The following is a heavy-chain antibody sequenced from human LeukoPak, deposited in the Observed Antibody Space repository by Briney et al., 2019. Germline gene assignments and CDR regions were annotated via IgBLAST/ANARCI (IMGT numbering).Heavy chain of an antibody. D-gene: IGHD6-13*01. V-gene: IGHV4-59*01. CDR3: ARDSGYSSSYDH. Sequence: SETLSLTCTVSGDSISNYYWSWIRQPPGKGLEWIGYIYNSGSTNYNPSLKSRVTISADTSKNQFSLKLSSVTAADTAVYYCARDSGYSSSYDHWGQGTLVSVSA. J-gene: IGHJ4*02. CDR1: GDSISNYY. CDR2: IYNSGST.